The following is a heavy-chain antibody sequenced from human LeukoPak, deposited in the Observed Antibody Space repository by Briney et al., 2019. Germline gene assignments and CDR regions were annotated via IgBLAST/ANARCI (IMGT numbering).Heavy chain of an antibody. V-gene: IGHV3-30*02. D-gene: IGHD3/OR15-3a*01. Sequence: PGGSLRLSCAASGFTFSRFAMHWVRQAPGKGLEWVAIIPSDENSTYYVDSVKGRFTISRDNSKNTLYLQMNSLRAEDTAIYYCAKDDTDFWTGYHTGFDYWGQVTLVTVSS. CDR2: IPSDENST. J-gene: IGHJ4*02. CDR1: GFTFSRFA. CDR3: AKDDTDFWTGYHTGFDY.